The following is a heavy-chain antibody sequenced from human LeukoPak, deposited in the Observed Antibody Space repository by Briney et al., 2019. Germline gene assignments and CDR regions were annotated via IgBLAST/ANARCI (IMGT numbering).Heavy chain of an antibody. CDR2: VSRSGGST. Sequence: GGSLRLSCAASGFTFSDYYMSWIRQAPGKGLEWVSAVSRSGGSTYYADSVKGRFTISRDNSKNTLYLQMNSLRAEDTALYYCAKDLREGNTYYFDSSPGIDYWGQGTLVTVSS. J-gene: IGHJ4*02. D-gene: IGHD3-22*01. CDR3: AKDLREGNTYYFDSSPGIDY. V-gene: IGHV3-23*01. CDR1: GFTFSDYY.